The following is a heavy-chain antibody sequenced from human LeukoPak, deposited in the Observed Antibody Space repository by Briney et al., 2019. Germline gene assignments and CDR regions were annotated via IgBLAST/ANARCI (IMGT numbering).Heavy chain of an antibody. CDR1: GGSISSGGYY. D-gene: IGHD2-15*01. V-gene: IGHV4-31*03. J-gene: IGHJ5*02. CDR2: IYYSGST. Sequence: SQTLSLTCTVSGGSISSGGYYWSWIRQHPGKGLEWIRYIYYSGSTYYNPSLKSRVTISVDTSKNQFSLKLSSVTAADTAVYYCARVGYCSGGSCRRWFDPWGQGTLVTVSS. CDR3: ARVGYCSGGSCRRWFDP.